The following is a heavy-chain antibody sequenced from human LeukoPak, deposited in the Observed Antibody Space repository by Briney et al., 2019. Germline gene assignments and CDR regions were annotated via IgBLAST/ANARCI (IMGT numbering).Heavy chain of an antibody. CDR2: ISYDGSNK. CDR3: AKRYFDLLDV. D-gene: IGHD3-9*01. CDR1: GFTFSSYG. Sequence: GGSLRLSCAASGFTFSSYGMHWVRQAPGKGLEWVAVISYDGSNKYYADSVKGRFTISRDNSKNTLYLQMNSLRAEDTAVYYCAKRYFDLLDVWGQGTTVTVSS. V-gene: IGHV3-30*18. J-gene: IGHJ6*02.